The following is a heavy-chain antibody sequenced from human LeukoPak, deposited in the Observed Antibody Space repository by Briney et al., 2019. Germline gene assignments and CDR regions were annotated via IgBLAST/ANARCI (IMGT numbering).Heavy chain of an antibody. J-gene: IGHJ4*02. D-gene: IGHD6-13*01. V-gene: IGHV1-18*01. CDR2: ISTYNGNT. Sequence: ASVKVSCKASGYTFTIYGVTWVRQAPGQGLEWMGWISTYNGNTNYAQKLQGRVTMTTDTSTSTAYMELRSLRSDDTAAYFCARETAASNDHWGQGTLVTVAS. CDR1: GYTFTIYG. CDR3: ARETAASNDH.